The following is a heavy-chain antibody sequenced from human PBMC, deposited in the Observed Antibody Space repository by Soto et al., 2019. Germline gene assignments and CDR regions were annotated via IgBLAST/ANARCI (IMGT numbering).Heavy chain of an antibody. Sequence: PGGFLRLSCAASGFTFSSYAMSWVRQAPGKGLEWVSAISGSGGSTYYADSVKGRFTISRDNSKNTLYLQMNSLRAEDTAVYYCAKDLIYYDSSGPRYYFDYWGQGTLVTVSS. CDR3: AKDLIYYDSSGPRYYFDY. V-gene: IGHV3-23*01. CDR2: ISGSGGST. CDR1: GFTFSSYA. J-gene: IGHJ4*02. D-gene: IGHD3-22*01.